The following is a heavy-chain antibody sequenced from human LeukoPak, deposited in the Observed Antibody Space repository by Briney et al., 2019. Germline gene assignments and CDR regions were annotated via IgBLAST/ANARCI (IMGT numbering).Heavy chain of an antibody. V-gene: IGHV3-7*04. Sequence: PGGSLRLSCAASGFTFGSYWMSWVRQAPGKGLEWVANIKQDGREKNYVGSVKGRFTISRDNAKNSLYLQMNSLRAEDSAVYYCAKGFGELSWGQGTLVTVSS. CDR1: GFTFGSYW. CDR3: AKGFGELS. J-gene: IGHJ5*02. CDR2: IKQDGREK. D-gene: IGHD3-10*01.